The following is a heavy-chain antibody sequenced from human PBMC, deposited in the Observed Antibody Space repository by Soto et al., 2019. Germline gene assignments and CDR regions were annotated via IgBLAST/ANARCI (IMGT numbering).Heavy chain of an antibody. J-gene: IGHJ6*02. V-gene: IGHV5-51*01. CDR2: IYPGDSDT. Sequence: GGPLKISCKGSGYSFTSYWIGWVRQMPGKGLEWMGIIYPGDSDTRYSPSFQGQVTISADKSISTAYLQWSGLKASDTAMYYCARHSLYNWNYRGMDVWGQGTTVTVSS. CDR1: GYSFTSYW. D-gene: IGHD1-7*01. CDR3: ARHSLYNWNYRGMDV.